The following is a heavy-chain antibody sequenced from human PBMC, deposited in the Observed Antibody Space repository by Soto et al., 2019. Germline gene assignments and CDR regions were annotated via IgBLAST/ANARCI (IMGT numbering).Heavy chain of an antibody. Sequence: PGGSLRLSCAASGFTFSSYVMTWVRQAPGKGLEWVSTHSTASGTFYSDSVKGRFTISRDNSKNTLYLQMNSLRAEDTAVYYCAKDITPNKYMLRGMPFDYWGQGTLVTVSS. V-gene: IGHV3-23*01. CDR2: HSTASGT. CDR3: AKDITPNKYMLRGMPFDY. D-gene: IGHD3-10*01. CDR1: GFTFSSYV. J-gene: IGHJ4*02.